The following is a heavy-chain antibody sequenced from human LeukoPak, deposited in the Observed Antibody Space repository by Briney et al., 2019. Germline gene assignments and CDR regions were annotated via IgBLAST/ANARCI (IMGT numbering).Heavy chain of an antibody. Sequence: TGGSLRLSCAASGFTFSTCSMNWVRQAPGKGLEWVASIDSSSSYIYYADSEKGRLTISRDNAKNSLYLQMNSLRAEDTAVYYCARDPATPHDYWGQGTLVTVSS. D-gene: IGHD5-12*01. CDR2: IDSSSSYI. J-gene: IGHJ4*02. CDR3: ARDPATPHDY. CDR1: GFTFSTCS. V-gene: IGHV3-21*01.